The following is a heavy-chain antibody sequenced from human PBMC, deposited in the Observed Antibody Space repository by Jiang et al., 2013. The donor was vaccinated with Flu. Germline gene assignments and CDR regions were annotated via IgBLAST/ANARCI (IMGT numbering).Heavy chain of an antibody. Sequence: VQLLESGGGVVQPGRSLRLSCAASGFTFSSYGMHWVRQAPGKGLEWVAVISYDGSNKYYADSVKGRFTISRDNSKNTLYLQMNSLRAEDTAVYYCAKPLQWGLQDPCFDYWGQGTLVTVSS. D-gene: IGHD1-26*01. CDR1: GFTFSSYG. J-gene: IGHJ4*02. V-gene: IGHV3-30*18. CDR2: ISYDGSNK. CDR3: AKPLQWGLQDPCFDY.